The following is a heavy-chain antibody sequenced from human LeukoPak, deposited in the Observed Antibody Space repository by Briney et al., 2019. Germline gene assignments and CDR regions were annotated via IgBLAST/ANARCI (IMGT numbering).Heavy chain of an antibody. CDR2: INPNSGGT. CDR1: GYTFTGYY. D-gene: IGHD3-22*01. J-gene: IGHJ4*02. Sequence: ASVKVSCKASGYTFTGYYMHWVRQAPGQGLEWMGWINPNSGGTNYAQKFQGRVTMTRDMSTSTVYMELSSLRSEDTAVYYCARGTMIVVVRGSMTGRPVDYWGQGTLVTVSS. V-gene: IGHV1-2*02. CDR3: ARGTMIVVVRGSMTGRPVDY.